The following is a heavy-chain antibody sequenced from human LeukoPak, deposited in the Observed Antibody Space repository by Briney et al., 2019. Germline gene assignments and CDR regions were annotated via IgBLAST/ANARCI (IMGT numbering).Heavy chain of an antibody. J-gene: IGHJ5*02. V-gene: IGHV3-30*18. D-gene: IGHD3-10*01. CDR1: GFTFSSYG. CDR2: ISYDGSNA. CDR3: VKGDWHGSGNYYSDQFRP. Sequence: GGSLRLSCAASGFTFSSYGMHWVRQAPGKGLDWVAVISYDGSNAYYGDSVKDRFTISRDNSHNTLFLQMNSLTTDDTAAYYCVKGDWHGSGNYYSDQFRPWGPGTLVTVS.